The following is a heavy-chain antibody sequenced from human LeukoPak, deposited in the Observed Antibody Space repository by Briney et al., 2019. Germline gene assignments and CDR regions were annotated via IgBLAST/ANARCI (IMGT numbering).Heavy chain of an antibody. J-gene: IGHJ4*02. CDR2: ISYDGSNK. CDR1: GFTFSSYA. CDR3: AKGKRGYSYGGDY. Sequence: GGSLRLSCAASGFTFSSYAMHWVRQAPGKGLEWVAVISYDGSNKYYADSVKGRFTISRDNSKNTLYLQMNSLRAEDTAVYYCAKGKRGYSYGGDYWGQGTLVTVSS. D-gene: IGHD5-18*01. V-gene: IGHV3-30-3*01.